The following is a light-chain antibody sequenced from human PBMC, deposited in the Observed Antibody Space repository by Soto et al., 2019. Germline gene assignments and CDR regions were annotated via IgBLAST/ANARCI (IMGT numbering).Light chain of an antibody. V-gene: IGLV2-14*03. J-gene: IGLJ2*01. CDR2: DVT. CDR1: STEVGSYNY. Sequence: QSALTQPASVSGSPGQSITISCTGTSTEVGSYNYVCWFQQYPGKAPKLIIYDVTNRPSGVSNRFSGSKSGTMASLTISGLQPEDGADYYCSSYTTRVALGVRFGGGTKLTVL. CDR3: SSYTTRVALGVR.